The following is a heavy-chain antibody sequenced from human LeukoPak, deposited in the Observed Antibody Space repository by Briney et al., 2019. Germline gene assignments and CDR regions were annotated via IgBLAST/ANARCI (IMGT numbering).Heavy chain of an antibody. CDR2: IYPSGNT. CDR1: GDSISSSRHY. CDR3: ARGFRARGSGSYNWFDP. D-gene: IGHD3-10*01. J-gene: IGHJ5*02. Sequence: SETLSLTCTVSGDSISSSRHYWSWIRQPAGKGLEWIGRIYPSGNTNYNPSLKSRVTISLDTSKNQFSLKLSSVTAAGTAVYYCARGFRARGSGSYNWFDPWGQGTLVTVSS. V-gene: IGHV4-61*02.